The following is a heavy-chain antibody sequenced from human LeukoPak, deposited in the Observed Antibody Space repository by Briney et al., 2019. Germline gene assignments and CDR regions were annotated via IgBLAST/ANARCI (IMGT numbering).Heavy chain of an antibody. Sequence: PSETLSLTCTVSGGSISSYYWSWIRQPPGKGLEWIGDIYYSGSTNYNPSLKSRVTISVDTSKNQFSLKLSSVTAADTAVYYCARRYQVPENWFDPWGQGTLVTVSS. CDR2: IYYSGST. D-gene: IGHD2-2*01. CDR1: GGSISSYY. J-gene: IGHJ5*02. V-gene: IGHV4-59*12. CDR3: ARRYQVPENWFDP.